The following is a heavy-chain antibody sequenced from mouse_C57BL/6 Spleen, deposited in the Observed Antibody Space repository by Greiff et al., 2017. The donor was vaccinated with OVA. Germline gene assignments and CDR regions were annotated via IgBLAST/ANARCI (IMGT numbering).Heavy chain of an antibody. CDR2: INPNNGGT. D-gene: IGHD2-4*01. J-gene: IGHJ3*01. Sequence: EVQLQQSGPELVKPGASVKISCKASGYTFTDYYMNWVKQSHGKSLEWIGDINPNNGGTSYNQKFKGKATLTVDKSSSTAYMELRSLTSEDSAVYYCASGGLYYDYDGFAYWGQGTLVTVSA. V-gene: IGHV1-26*01. CDR3: ASGGLYYDYDGFAY. CDR1: GYTFTDYY.